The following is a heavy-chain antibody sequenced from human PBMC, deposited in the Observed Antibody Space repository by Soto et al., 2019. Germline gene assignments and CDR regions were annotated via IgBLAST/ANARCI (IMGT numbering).Heavy chain of an antibody. V-gene: IGHV3-21*01. CDR1: GFTFSSYS. Sequence: EVQLVESGGGLVKPGGSLRLSCAASGFTFSSYSMNWVRQAPGKGLEWVSSISSSSSYIYYADSVKGPFTISRDNAKNSLYLQMNSLRAEDTAVYYCARVSAAGWFDPWGQGTLVTVSS. CDR3: ARVSAAGWFDP. D-gene: IGHD6-13*01. J-gene: IGHJ5*02. CDR2: ISSSSSYI.